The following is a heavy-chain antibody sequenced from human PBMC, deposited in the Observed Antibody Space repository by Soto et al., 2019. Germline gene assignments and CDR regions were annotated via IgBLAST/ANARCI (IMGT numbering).Heavy chain of an antibody. D-gene: IGHD1-26*01. CDR2: INPSGGST. CDR3: ARGSVTYSGSYYSALDY. CDR1: AYTFTSYY. J-gene: IGHJ4*02. Sequence: ASVKVSCKASAYTFTSYYMHSVRQAPGQGLEWMGIINPSGGSTSYAQKFQGRVTMTRDTSTSTVYMELSSLRSEDTAVYYCARGSVTYSGSYYSALDYWGQGTLVTVFS. V-gene: IGHV1-46*03.